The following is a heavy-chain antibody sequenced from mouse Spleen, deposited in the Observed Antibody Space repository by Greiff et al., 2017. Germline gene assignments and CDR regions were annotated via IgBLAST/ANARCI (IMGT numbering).Heavy chain of an antibody. V-gene: IGHV10-1*02. Sequence: EVQLVESGGGLVQPKGSLKLSCAASGFTFNTYAMNWVRQAPGKGLEWVARIRSKSNNYATYYADSVKDRFTISRDDSQSMLYLQMNNLKTEDTAMYYCVRQGDGYYRAYAKDYWGQGTSVTVSS. CDR1: GFTFNTYA. D-gene: IGHD2-3*01. CDR3: VRQGDGYYRAYAKDY. J-gene: IGHJ4*01. CDR2: IRSKSNNYAT.